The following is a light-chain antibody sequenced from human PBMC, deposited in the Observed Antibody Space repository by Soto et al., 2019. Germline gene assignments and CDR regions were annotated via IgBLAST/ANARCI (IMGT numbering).Light chain of an antibody. J-gene: IGKJ1*01. CDR2: GAS. CDR3: QQYNNLPPWT. Sequence: EKVMSHSPATLSVSQSERATLSCRAIQSVSSNLAWYQQKPGQAPRLLIYGASTRATGIPARFSGSGSGTEFTLTISSVQSEDFAVYYCQQYNNLPPWTFGQGTKVDIK. CDR1: QSVSSN. V-gene: IGKV3-15*01.